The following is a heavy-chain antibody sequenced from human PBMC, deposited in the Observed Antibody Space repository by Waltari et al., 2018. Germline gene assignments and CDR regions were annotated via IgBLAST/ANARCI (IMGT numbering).Heavy chain of an antibody. CDR2: IYFSGST. J-gene: IGHJ4*02. V-gene: IGHV4-38-2*02. CDR3: ARDPGYYDTSGYPAYFDY. CDR1: GYSISSGYY. Sequence: QVQLQESGPGLVKPSETLSLTCTVSGYSISSGYYWGWIRQPPGKGLEWIGSIYFSGSTYYNPSLKSRFTISVDTSKNQFSLKLSSVTAADTAVYYCARDPGYYDTSGYPAYFDYWGQGTLVTVSS. D-gene: IGHD3-22*01.